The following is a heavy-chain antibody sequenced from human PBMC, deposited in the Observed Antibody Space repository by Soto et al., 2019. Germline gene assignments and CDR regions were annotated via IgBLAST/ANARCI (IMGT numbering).Heavy chain of an antibody. V-gene: IGHV3-53*04. CDR2: IYSGGST. CDR1: GFTVSSNY. D-gene: IGHD3-10*01. CDR3: ARGPHYGSGSYYYYGMDV. J-gene: IGHJ6*02. Sequence: EVQLVESGGGLVQPGGSLRLSCAASGFTVSSNYMSWVRQAPGKGLEWVSVIYSGGSTYYADSVKGRFTISRHNSKNTLYLQTNSLRAEDTAVYYCARGPHYGSGSYYYYGMDVWGQGTTVTVSS.